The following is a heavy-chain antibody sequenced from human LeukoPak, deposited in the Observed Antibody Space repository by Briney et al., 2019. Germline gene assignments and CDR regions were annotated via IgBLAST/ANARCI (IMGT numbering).Heavy chain of an antibody. J-gene: IGHJ4*02. V-gene: IGHV4-38-2*02. Sequence: SETLSLTCAVSGYSISSGYYWGWIRQPPGKGLEWIGSIYHSGSTYYNPSLKSRVTISVDTSKNQFSLKLSSVTAADTAVYYCARDLVRRFDYWGQGILVTVSS. CDR1: GYSISSGYY. CDR2: IYHSGST. CDR3: ARDLVRRFDY.